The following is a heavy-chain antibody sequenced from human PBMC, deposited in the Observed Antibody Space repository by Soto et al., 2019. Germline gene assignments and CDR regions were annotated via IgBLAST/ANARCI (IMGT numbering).Heavy chain of an antibody. D-gene: IGHD3-10*01. CDR3: TSDSADYGRYYNYGMDV. Sequence: VQVVESGGDLVQPGRSLRLSCRASGFTFGDYIMTWVRQAPGKGLEWVGFIRSKAYGERTEYAASVKGRFTISRDDSGGIAYLQMTGLKPEDKAVYYCTSDSADYGRYYNYGMDVWGEGTTVTVSP. V-gene: IGHV3-49*04. CDR1: GFTFGDYI. CDR2: IRSKAYGERT. J-gene: IGHJ6*04.